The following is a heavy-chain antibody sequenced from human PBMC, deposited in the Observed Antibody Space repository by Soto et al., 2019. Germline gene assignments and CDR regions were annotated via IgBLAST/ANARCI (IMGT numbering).Heavy chain of an antibody. V-gene: IGHV3-30*18. CDR3: AEDVVDTRMVTQENYYYAMDV. Sequence: GGSLRLSCAASGFTFSSYGMHWVRQAPGKGLEWVAVISYDGSNKYYADSVKGRFTISRDNSKNTLYLQMSSLRSEDTAVYYCAEDVVDTRMVTQENYYYAMDVWGQGTTVTVSS. CDR2: ISYDGSNK. D-gene: IGHD5-18*01. CDR1: GFTFSSYG. J-gene: IGHJ6*02.